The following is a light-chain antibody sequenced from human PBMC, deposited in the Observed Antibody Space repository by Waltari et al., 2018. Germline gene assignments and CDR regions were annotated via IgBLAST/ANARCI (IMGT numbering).Light chain of an antibody. CDR3: QVWDSSGDHPV. J-gene: IGLJ1*01. Sequence: VLTQAPSVTVAPGQAAKIPCERDNIANERVNRYQQKSGQAPVLFIYYENHRPPGAPERCDGSAGGNTATLTISGVEAGDEATYYWQVWDSSGDHPVFGTGTKVSV. V-gene: IGLV3-21*04. CDR1: NIANER. CDR2: YEN.